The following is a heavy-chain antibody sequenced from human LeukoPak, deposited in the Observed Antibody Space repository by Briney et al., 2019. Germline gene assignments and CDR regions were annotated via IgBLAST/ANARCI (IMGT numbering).Heavy chain of an antibody. CDR3: ARDSDVATYDY. D-gene: IGHD5-12*01. V-gene: IGHV3-7*01. Sequence: PGGSLRLSCAASGFTFSSYWISWVRQAPGKGLEWVANIKADGSGKYYVESVKGRFTISRDNTKNSVYLQMNSLRAEDTAVYYCARDSDVATYDYWGQGTLVTVSS. J-gene: IGHJ4*02. CDR2: IKADGSGK. CDR1: GFTFSSYW.